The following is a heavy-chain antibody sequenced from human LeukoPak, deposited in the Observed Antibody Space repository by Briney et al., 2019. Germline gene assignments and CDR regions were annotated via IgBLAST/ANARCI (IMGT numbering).Heavy chain of an antibody. D-gene: IGHD2-15*01. CDR3: ARDGASDCSGGSCYSRYYYYYMDV. CDR1: GGTFSSYT. J-gene: IGHJ6*03. CDR2: IIPILGIA. Sequence: SVKVSCKASGGTFSSYTISWVRQAPGQGLEWMGRIIPILGIANYAQKFQGRVTITADKSTSTAYMELSSLRSGDTAVYYCARDGASDCSGGSCYSRYYYYYMDVWGKGTTVTVSS. V-gene: IGHV1-69*04.